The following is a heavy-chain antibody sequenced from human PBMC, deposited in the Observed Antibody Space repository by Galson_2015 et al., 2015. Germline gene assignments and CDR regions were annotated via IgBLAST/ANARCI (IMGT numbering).Heavy chain of an antibody. J-gene: IGHJ4*02. Sequence: SLRLSCAASGLTFGHYSMGWVRQAPGQGLEWVSDISGAGGDIYYVDSVKGRFTITRDNSRKTVYLQMNRLRAEDTAVYHCEKDSRVHDYIQPLDYWGQGTLVTVSS. CDR2: ISGAGGDI. D-gene: IGHD3-16*01. V-gene: IGHV3-23*01. CDR3: EKDSRVHDYIQPLDY. CDR1: GLTFGHYS.